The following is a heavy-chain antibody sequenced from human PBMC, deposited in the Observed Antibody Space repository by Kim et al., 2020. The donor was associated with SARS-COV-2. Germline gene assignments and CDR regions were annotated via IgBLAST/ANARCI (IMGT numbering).Heavy chain of an antibody. Sequence: GESLKISCKGSGYSFTSYWISWVRQMPGKGLEWMGRIDPSDSYTNYSPSFQGHVTISADKSISTAYLQWSSLKASDTAMYYCARLGGSGSSSTPYYYYYGMDVWGQGTTVTVSS. D-gene: IGHD3-10*01. J-gene: IGHJ6*02. V-gene: IGHV5-10-1*01. CDR3: ARLGGSGSSSTPYYYYYGMDV. CDR2: IDPSDSYT. CDR1: GYSFTSYW.